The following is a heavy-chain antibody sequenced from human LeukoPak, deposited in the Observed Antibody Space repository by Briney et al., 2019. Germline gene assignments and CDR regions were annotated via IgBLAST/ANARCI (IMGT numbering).Heavy chain of an antibody. CDR2: IYYSGST. V-gene: IGHV4-59*01. CDR3: ARDHKTLVRGVLNGAFDI. Sequence: PSQTLSLTCTVSGGSISGYYWSWIRQPPGKGLEWIGYIYYSGSTNYNPSLKSRVTISVVTSKNQFSLKLSSVTAADTAVYYCARDHKTLVRGVLNGAFDIWGQGTMVTVSS. CDR1: GGSISGYY. D-gene: IGHD3-10*01. J-gene: IGHJ3*02.